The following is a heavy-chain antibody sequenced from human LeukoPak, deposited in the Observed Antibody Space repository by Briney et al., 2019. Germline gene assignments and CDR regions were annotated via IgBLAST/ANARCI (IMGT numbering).Heavy chain of an antibody. CDR3: AKDDNRRGMDV. J-gene: IGHJ6*03. D-gene: IGHD1-1*01. CDR1: GFTFSNSW. Sequence: PGGSLRLSCAASGFTFSNSWMSWVRQAPGKGLAWVATIKHDGSENYYVDSVKGRFTISRDNSKNTLYLQMNSLRAEDTAVYYCAKDDNRRGMDVWGKGTTVTISS. V-gene: IGHV3-7*03. CDR2: IKHDGSEN.